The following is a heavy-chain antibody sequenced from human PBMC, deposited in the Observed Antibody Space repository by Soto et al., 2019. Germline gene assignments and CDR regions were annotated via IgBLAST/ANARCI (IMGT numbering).Heavy chain of an antibody. D-gene: IGHD3-22*01. CDR1: GFSFGEYA. V-gene: IGHV3-49*04. Sequence: PVGSLRLSCTTSGFSFGEYAMTWVRQAPGKGLEWVGFIRNPGYGGTTEYATSVKGRFIISRDDSMSSAYLQLNSLKVDDSAVYYCVRGSFGYYGPWGQGTLVTVSS. J-gene: IGHJ5*02. CDR2: IRNPGYGGTT. CDR3: VRGSFGYYGP.